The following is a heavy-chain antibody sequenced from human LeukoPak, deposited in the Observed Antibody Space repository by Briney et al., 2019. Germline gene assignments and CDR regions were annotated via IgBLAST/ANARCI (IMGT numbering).Heavy chain of an antibody. D-gene: IGHD1-26*01. J-gene: IGHJ3*02. CDR1: GFTFSNYG. V-gene: IGHV3-66*01. CDR3: ATQWDGGAGAFDT. CDR2: IYSSRGT. Sequence: GGTLRLSCAASGFTFSNYGMSWVRQAPGKGLEWVSIIYSSRGTNYADSVKGRFTISRDNSKNTLYLQMNSLRAEDTAMYYCATQWDGGAGAFDTWGQGTMVTVSS.